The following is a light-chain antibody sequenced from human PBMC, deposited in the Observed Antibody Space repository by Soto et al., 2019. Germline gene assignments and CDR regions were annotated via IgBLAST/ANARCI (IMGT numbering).Light chain of an antibody. Sequence: QSAVTQPASVSGSPGQSITISCTGTSSDVGGYDYVSWYQQYPGKAPRLIIYEVSSRPSGASNRFSGSKSGNTASLTISGLRAEDEGDYFCSSFTGTSALILFGGGTKLTVL. CDR2: EVS. CDR3: SSFTGTSALIL. J-gene: IGLJ2*01. V-gene: IGLV2-14*01. CDR1: SSDVGGYDY.